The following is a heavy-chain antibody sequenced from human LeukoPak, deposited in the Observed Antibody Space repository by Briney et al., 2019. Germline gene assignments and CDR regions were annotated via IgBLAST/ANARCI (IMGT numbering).Heavy chain of an antibody. CDR1: GLIVSSDH. Sequence: GGSLRLSCAASGLIVSSDHMNWVRQAPGKGLEWVAVIYKGENTFYADPVKGRFTISRDNSKNTVYLQMNSLRAEDTAVYYCVRAPGATWGQGTLVTVSS. J-gene: IGHJ5*02. D-gene: IGHD3-10*01. V-gene: IGHV3-53*01. CDR2: IYKGENT. CDR3: VRAPGAT.